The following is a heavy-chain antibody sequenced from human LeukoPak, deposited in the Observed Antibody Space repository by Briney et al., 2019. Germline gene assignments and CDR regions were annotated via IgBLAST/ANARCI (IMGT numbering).Heavy chain of an antibody. CDR3: ARDSSNWMNF. CDR1: GGTFSSYA. V-gene: IGHV1-69*13. J-gene: IGHJ4*02. D-gene: IGHD1-20*01. CDR2: IIPIFGTA. Sequence: ASVKVSCKASGGTFSSYAISWVRQAPGQGLEWMGGIIPIFGTANYAQKFQGRVTITADESTSTVYMELSSLRSEDTAVYYCARDSSNWMNFWGQGTLVTVSS.